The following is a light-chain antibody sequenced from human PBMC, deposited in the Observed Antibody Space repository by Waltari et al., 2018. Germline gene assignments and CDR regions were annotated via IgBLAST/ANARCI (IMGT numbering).Light chain of an antibody. Sequence: QLAVTQSPSASSSLAASVKLPCTLIREHTASPLASHHHQPEKGPRFLMKIHGGGGHTKGDGISDRFSGFSSGAERYLTIASLQYEDGAAYYCQTWEPDTVVFGGGTKLTV. CDR1: REHTASP. J-gene: IGLJ2*01. V-gene: IGLV4-69*01. CDR3: QTWEPDTVV. CDR2: IHGGGGH.